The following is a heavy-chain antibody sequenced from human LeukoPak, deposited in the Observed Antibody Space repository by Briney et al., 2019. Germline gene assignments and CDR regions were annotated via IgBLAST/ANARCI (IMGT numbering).Heavy chain of an antibody. V-gene: IGHV1-3*01. CDR1: GYTFTSYA. D-gene: IGHD3-10*01. Sequence: GASVKVSCKASGYTFTSYAMHWVRQAPGQRLDWMGWINAGNGNTKYSQKFQGRVTITRDTSASTAYMELSSLRSEDTAVYYCARDWDYYGSGSYSDYWGQGTLVTVSS. CDR3: ARDWDYYGSGSYSDY. J-gene: IGHJ4*02. CDR2: INAGNGNT.